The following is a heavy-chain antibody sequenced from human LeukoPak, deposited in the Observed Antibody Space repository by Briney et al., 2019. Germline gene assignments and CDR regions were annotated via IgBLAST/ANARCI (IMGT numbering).Heavy chain of an antibody. J-gene: IGHJ6*03. CDR1: GYTFTSHG. Sequence: ASVKVSCKASGYTFTSHGISWVRQAPGQGLEWMGWMSAYNGNTNYAQKLQGRVTITADKSTTTAYMELSSLRSEDTAVYYCARGRGTEMAPRRRGDYYYYMDVWGKGTTVTVSS. CDR2: MSAYNGNT. V-gene: IGHV1-18*01. D-gene: IGHD5-24*01. CDR3: ARGRGTEMAPRRRGDYYYYMDV.